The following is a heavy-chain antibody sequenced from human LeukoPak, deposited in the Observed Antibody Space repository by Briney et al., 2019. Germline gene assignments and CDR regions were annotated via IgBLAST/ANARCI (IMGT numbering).Heavy chain of an antibody. V-gene: IGHV4-59*01. CDR1: GYSLNTYY. CDR2: VASNGTS. CDR3: SRVVRGVVTSNWFDS. D-gene: IGHD2-21*02. Sequence: PSETLSLTCTVSGYSLNTYYWTWIRQTPGKELEWIGFVASNGTSNYNPSLKSRVSISIDTSKNQFSLALTSVTPADTAVYYCSRVVRGVVTSNWFDSWGQGTLVSVSS. J-gene: IGHJ5*01.